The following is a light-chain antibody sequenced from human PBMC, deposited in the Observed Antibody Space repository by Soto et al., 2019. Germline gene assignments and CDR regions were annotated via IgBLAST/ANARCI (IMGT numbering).Light chain of an antibody. CDR2: TTN. J-gene: IGLJ3*02. V-gene: IGLV8-61*01. CDR1: SGSVSPSYY. CDR3: VLYLGSRIWV. Sequence: QTVVTQEPSFSVSPGGTVTLTCGLSSGSVSPSYYPGWFQQTPGQAPRALIYTTNTRSSGVPDRFSGSILGNKAALTITGAQADDESDYYCVLYLGSRIWVFGGGTKLTVL.